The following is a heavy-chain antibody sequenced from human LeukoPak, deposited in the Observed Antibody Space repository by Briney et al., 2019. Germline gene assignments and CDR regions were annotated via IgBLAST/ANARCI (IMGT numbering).Heavy chain of an antibody. Sequence: GGSLRLSCAASGFTFSTYAMNWVRQAPGKGLEWLSGISGSGGSTWYADSVKGRFTISRDNSKNTLYLQMNRLRAEDTATYYCAKYRTGPPYGLDVWGQGTTVTVSS. CDR2: ISGSGGST. CDR3: AKYRTGPPYGLDV. D-gene: IGHD1-26*01. V-gene: IGHV3-23*01. CDR1: GFTFSTYA. J-gene: IGHJ6*02.